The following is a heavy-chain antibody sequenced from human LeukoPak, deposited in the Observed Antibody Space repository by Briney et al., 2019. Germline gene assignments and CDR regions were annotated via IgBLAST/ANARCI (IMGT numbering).Heavy chain of an antibody. CDR1: GFTFDDYG. V-gene: IGHV3-21*01. D-gene: IGHD6-13*01. J-gene: IGHJ5*02. CDR2: ISSSSSYI. Sequence: GGSLRLSCAASGFTFDDYGLSWVRQVPGKGLEWVSSISSSSSYIYYADSVKGRFTISRDNAKNSLYLQMNSLRAEDTAVYYCARDSSSSWFNWFDPWGQGTLVTVSS. CDR3: ARDSSSSWFNWFDP.